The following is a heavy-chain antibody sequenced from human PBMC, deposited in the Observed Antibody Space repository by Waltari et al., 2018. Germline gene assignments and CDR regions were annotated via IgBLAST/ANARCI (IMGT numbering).Heavy chain of an antibody. J-gene: IGHJ5*02. D-gene: IGHD1-26*01. CDR2: ISSSSSTI. Sequence: EVQLVESGGGLVQPGGSLRLSCAASGFTFSSYSMNWVRQAPGKGLEWVSYISSSSSTIYYADSVKGRFTISRDNAKNSLYLQMNSLRAEDTAVYYCARARAPPAPPVDPWGQGTLVTVSS. V-gene: IGHV3-48*04. CDR1: GFTFSSYS. CDR3: ARARAPPAPPVDP.